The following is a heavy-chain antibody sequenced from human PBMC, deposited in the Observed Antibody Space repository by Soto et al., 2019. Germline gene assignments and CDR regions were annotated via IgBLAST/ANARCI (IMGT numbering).Heavy chain of an antibody. CDR2: IFYSGSS. J-gene: IGHJ4*02. D-gene: IGHD6-19*01. Sequence: ETLSLTCTVSGGSVSSGNYYWSWIRQPPGKGLEWIGYIFYSGSSNYNPSLKSRVTISPDTSKNQFSLALNSVTAADTAVYYCASGGWQLDYWGQGTLVTVSS. V-gene: IGHV4-61*01. CDR3: ASGGWQLDY. CDR1: GGSVSSGNYY.